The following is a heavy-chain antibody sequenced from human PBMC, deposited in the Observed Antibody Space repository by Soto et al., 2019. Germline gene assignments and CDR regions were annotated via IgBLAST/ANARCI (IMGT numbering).Heavy chain of an antibody. J-gene: IGHJ6*02. D-gene: IGHD6-13*01. Sequence: ASVKVTCKASGYTFTRYAMHWVRQAPGQRLEWMGWINAGNGNTKYSQKFQGRVTITRDTSASTAYMELSSLRSEDTAVYYCASSNIVAATYGMDVWGQGTTVTVSS. CDR2: INAGNGNT. CDR1: GYTFTRYA. V-gene: IGHV1-3*01. CDR3: ASSNIVAATYGMDV.